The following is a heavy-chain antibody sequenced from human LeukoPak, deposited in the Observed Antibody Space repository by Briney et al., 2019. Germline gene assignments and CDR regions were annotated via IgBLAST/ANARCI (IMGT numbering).Heavy chain of an antibody. J-gene: IGHJ3*01. CDR3: ARDGRWGNSNHRAFDV. V-gene: IGHV3-11*04. D-gene: IGHD3-16*01. CDR2: ISSSGSTT. CDR1: GFTFNDYA. Sequence: GGSLRLSCAASGFTFNDYAMTWVRQAPGRGLEWVSYISSSGSTTYYADSVKGRFTISRDNAKNSLYLQMNSLRAEDTAVCYCARDGRWGNSNHRAFDVWGQGTMVTVSS.